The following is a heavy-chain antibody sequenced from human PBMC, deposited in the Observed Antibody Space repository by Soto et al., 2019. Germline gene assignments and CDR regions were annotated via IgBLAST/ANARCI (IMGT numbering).Heavy chain of an antibody. CDR1: GFTFSSYA. D-gene: IGHD2-8*01. Sequence: GGSLRLSCAASGFTFSSYAMSWVRQAPGKGLEWVSAISGSGGSTYYADSVKGRFTISRDNSKNTLYLQMNSLRAEETAVYYCAKNGDIVLMVYAIPLNYYYYMDVWGKGTTVTVSS. CDR3: AKNGDIVLMVYAIPLNYYYYMDV. CDR2: ISGSGGST. V-gene: IGHV3-23*01. J-gene: IGHJ6*03.